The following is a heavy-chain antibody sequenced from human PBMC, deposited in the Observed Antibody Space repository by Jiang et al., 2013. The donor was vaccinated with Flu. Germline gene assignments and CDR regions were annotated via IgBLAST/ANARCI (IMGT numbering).Heavy chain of an antibody. J-gene: IGHJ4*02. CDR2: ISGSGGST. D-gene: IGHD2-15*01. Sequence: CAASGFTFSSYAMSWVRQAPGKGLEWVSAISGSGGSTYYADSVKGRFTISRDNSKNTLYLQMNSLRAEDTAVYYCAKGELVVVVVAATTLDYWGQGTLVTVSS. CDR3: AKGELVVVVVAATTLDY. CDR1: GFTFSSYA. V-gene: IGHV3-23*01.